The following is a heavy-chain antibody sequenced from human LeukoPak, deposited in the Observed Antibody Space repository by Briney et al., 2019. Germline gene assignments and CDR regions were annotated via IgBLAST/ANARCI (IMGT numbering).Heavy chain of an antibody. V-gene: IGHV3-23*01. Sequence: PGGSLRLSCAASGFTFSSYAMSWVRQAPGKGLEWVSNISGRGGSTYYADSVKGRFTISRDNSKNTLYLQMNSLRAEDTAVYYCAKVHRAYYYDSGSYYDSGFDYWGQGTLVTVSS. CDR1: GFTFSSYA. D-gene: IGHD3-10*01. CDR3: AKVHRAYYYDSGSYYDSGFDY. J-gene: IGHJ4*02. CDR2: ISGRGGST.